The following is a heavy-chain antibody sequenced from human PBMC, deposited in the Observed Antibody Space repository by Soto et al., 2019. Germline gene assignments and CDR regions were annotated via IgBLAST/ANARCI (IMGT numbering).Heavy chain of an antibody. CDR1: GFTFSSYG. Sequence: QVQLVESGGGVVQPGRSLRLSCAASGFTFSSYGMHWVRQAPGKGLEWVALISYDGSNKYYADSVKGRFTISRDNSKNTLYLQMKSPRAEATAVYYCAKEWADTLTGEWGQGTLVTVSS. CDR2: ISYDGSNK. V-gene: IGHV3-30*18. D-gene: IGHD3-9*01. CDR3: AKEWADTLTGE. J-gene: IGHJ4*02.